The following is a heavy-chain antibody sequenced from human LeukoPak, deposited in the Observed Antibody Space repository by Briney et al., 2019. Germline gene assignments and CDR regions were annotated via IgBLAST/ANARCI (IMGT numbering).Heavy chain of an antibody. CDR2: IYPGDSDS. J-gene: IGHJ4*02. V-gene: IGHV5-51*01. CDR1: GYSSTSYW. CDR3: ARLVGYYGSGSQLYFDY. D-gene: IGHD3-10*01. Sequence: PGESLKISCQGSGYSSTSYWIGWVRQMPGKGLEWMGIIYPGDSDSRYSPSFQGQVTISADKSISAAYLQWSSLKASDTAMYYCARLVGYYGSGSQLYFDYWGQGTLVTVSS.